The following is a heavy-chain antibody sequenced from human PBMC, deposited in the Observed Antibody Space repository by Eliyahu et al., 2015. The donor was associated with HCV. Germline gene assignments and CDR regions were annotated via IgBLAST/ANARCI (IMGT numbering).Heavy chain of an antibody. V-gene: IGHV4-39*01. CDR3: ASKRKEWLSTLPSFDY. D-gene: IGHD3-3*01. CDR1: GGSISSSSYY. J-gene: IGHJ4*02. Sequence: QLQLQESGPGLVKPSETLSLTCTVSGGSISSSSYYWGWIRQPPGKGLEWIGSIYYSGSTYYNPSLKSRVTISVDTSKNQFSLKLSSVTAADTAVYYCASKRKEWLSTLPSFDYWGQGTLVTVSS. CDR2: IYYSGST.